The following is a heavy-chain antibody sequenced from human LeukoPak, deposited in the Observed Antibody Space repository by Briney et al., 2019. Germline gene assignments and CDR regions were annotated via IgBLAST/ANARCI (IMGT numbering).Heavy chain of an antibody. CDR2: SATDGSA. J-gene: IGHJ3*01. V-gene: IGHV3-23*01. D-gene: IGHD6-13*01. CDR3: AKARIAAAGTGAFDV. Sequence: SATDGSAQYAETVKGRFTISRDNSKNSLYLQMNSLRDEDTAVYYCAKARIAAAGTGAFDVWGQGTMVTVSS.